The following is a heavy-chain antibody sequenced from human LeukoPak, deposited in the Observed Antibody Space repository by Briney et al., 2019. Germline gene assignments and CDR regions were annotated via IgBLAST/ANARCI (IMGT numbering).Heavy chain of an antibody. CDR1: GYTFTSYA. J-gene: IGHJ3*02. CDR3: ARPDFWSGYDAFDI. Sequence: ASVKVSCKASGYTFTSYAISWVRQAPGQGLEWMGGIIPIFGTANYAQKFQGRVTITADKSTSTAYMELSSLRSEDTAVYYCARPDFWSGYDAFDIWGQGTMVTVSS. CDR2: IIPIFGTA. D-gene: IGHD3-3*01. V-gene: IGHV1-69*06.